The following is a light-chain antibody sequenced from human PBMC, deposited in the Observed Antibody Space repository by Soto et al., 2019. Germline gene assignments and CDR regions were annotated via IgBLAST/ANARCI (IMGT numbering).Light chain of an antibody. J-gene: IGKJ1*01. CDR2: LGS. CDR3: MQALQTPWT. CDR1: QSLLHSNGYNY. V-gene: IGKV2-28*01. Sequence: DIVMTQSPLSLPVTPGEPASISCRSSQSLLHSNGYNYLDWYLQKPGQSPQLLIYLGSNRASGVPDRFSGSGSGTDFTLKISRVEAEDGGGYYCMQALQTPWTFGQGTKVEIK.